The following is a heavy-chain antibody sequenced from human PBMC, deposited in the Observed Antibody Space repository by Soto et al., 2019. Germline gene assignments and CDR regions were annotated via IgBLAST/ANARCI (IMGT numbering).Heavy chain of an antibody. J-gene: IGHJ4*02. CDR3: ATTPVYGSGIDY. Sequence: QVQLVESGGAVVQPGRSLSLSCAASGFTFSSYGMRWVRQAPGKGLEWVAVIWYDGRNKHYADSVKGRFTISRNNSKNTLYTQMNSLRAEDTAVYYCATTPVYGSGIDYWCQGALVTVSS. CDR2: IWYDGRNK. CDR1: GFTFSSYG. D-gene: IGHD3-10*01. V-gene: IGHV3-33*01.